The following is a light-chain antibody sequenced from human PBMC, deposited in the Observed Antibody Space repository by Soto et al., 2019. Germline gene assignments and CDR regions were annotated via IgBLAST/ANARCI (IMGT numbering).Light chain of an antibody. Sequence: EIVLTQSPGTLSLSPGERATLSCRASQRVSSSFFAWYQQKPGQAPRLLIYGASSRATGIPDRFSGSGSGTDFTLPISRLEPEDGAVYYCQQYDSSPLTFGGGTKVEIK. V-gene: IGKV3-20*01. CDR3: QQYDSSPLT. CDR1: QRVSSSF. CDR2: GAS. J-gene: IGKJ4*01.